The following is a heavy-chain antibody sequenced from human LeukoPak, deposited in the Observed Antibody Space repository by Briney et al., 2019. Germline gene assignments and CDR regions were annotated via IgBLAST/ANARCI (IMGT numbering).Heavy chain of an antibody. V-gene: IGHV1-46*01. CDR3: ARTMVRGVNHYFDY. D-gene: IGHD3-10*01. CDR2: INPYGGST. J-gene: IGHJ4*02. Sequence: ASVKVSCKASGYIFTSYYMHWVRQAPGQGLEWMGIINPYGGSTSYAQKLQGRVTVTGDTSTSTVYMELSGLRSEDAAVYYCARTMVRGVNHYFDYWGQGTLATVSS. CDR1: GYIFTSYY.